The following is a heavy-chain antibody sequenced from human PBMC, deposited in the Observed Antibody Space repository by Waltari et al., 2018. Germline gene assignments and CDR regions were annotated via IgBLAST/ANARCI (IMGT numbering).Heavy chain of an antibody. CDR3: ARDRGRGLYLDS. CDR1: C. D-gene: IGHD2-15*01. CDR2: VHGSGKT. V-gene: IGHV4-4*02. J-gene: IGHJ4*02. Sequence: CGGWVAHTPVNGLEWIRKVHGSGKTNSNPSFAIRVTVSLDTPNNQFSLRVTSVTAADSAIYYCARDRGRGLYLDSWGPGTLVAVSP.